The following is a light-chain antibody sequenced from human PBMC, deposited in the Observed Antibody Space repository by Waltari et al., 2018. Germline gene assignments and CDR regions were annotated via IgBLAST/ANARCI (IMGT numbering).Light chain of an antibody. CDR2: AAS. V-gene: IGKV1-9*01. Sequence: IQLTQSPSFLSASVGARVSLTCRASQDISNYLAWYQQKLGKVPKLLIFAASTLQNGVPSRFSGSGSGTEFTLTIASLQPEDFATYYCQQVQTHSALTFGGGTRVEIK. CDR1: QDISNY. J-gene: IGKJ4*01. CDR3: QQVQTHSALT.